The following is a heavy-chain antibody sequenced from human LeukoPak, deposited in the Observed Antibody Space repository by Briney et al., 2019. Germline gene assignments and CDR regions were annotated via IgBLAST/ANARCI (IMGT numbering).Heavy chain of an antibody. J-gene: IGHJ3*02. CDR2: IIVSGSRT. D-gene: IGHD4-17*01. V-gene: IGHV3-23*01. CDR1: GFTFSSHW. Sequence: GGSLRLSCAASGFTFSSHWMHWVRQAPGKGLEWVSSIIVSGSRTYYADSVKGRFTISRDNSKNTLYLQMNSLRAEDTALYYCSKDPNGDYIGAFDMWGPGTLVTVSS. CDR3: SKDPNGDYIGAFDM.